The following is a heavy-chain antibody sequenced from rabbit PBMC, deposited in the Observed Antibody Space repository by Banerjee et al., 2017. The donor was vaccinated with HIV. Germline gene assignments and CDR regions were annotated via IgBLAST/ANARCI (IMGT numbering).Heavy chain of an antibody. CDR1: GFSFSSSYY. CDR3: GRGTAGYRYSVNL. V-gene: IGHV1S45*01. CDR2: IYAGSSGST. Sequence: QDQLEESGGDLVKPEGSLTLTCTASGFSFSSSYYMCWVRQAPGRGLEWIACIYAGSSGSTWYASWAKGRFTNYKTSSTTVTLQMTGLTVADAATYFCGRGTAGYRYSVNLWGPGTLVTVS. D-gene: IGHD7-1*01. J-gene: IGHJ4*01.